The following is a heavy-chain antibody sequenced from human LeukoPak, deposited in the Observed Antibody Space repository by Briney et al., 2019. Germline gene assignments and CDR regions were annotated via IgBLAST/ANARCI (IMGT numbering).Heavy chain of an antibody. Sequence: GGSLRLPCAASGFPFSSYSMTWVRQAPGKGLEWVSNIKPDGATKFYVDSVKGRFTISRDNALNSLYLQMNSLRAEDTAIYYCARSIPYGTAWYGRSDYWGQGTLVTVSS. V-gene: IGHV3-7*03. D-gene: IGHD2-21*01. CDR2: IKPDGATK. J-gene: IGHJ4*02. CDR1: GFPFSSYS. CDR3: ARSIPYGTAWYGRSDY.